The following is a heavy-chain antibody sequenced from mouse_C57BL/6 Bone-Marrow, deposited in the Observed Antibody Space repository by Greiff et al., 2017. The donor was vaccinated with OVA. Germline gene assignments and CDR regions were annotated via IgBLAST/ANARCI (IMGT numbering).Heavy chain of an antibody. Sequence: EVKLQESGAGLVKPGGSLKLSCAASGFTFSSFSMSWVRQTPEKRLEWVAYISSGGDYSYYADTVKGRFTISRDNARNTPYLQMSSLKSEDTAMYYCTRDGNYGSFDYWGQGTTLTVSS. J-gene: IGHJ2*01. V-gene: IGHV5-9-1*02. CDR2: ISSGGDYS. CDR3: TRDGNYGSFDY. CDR1: GFTFSSFS. D-gene: IGHD2-1*01.